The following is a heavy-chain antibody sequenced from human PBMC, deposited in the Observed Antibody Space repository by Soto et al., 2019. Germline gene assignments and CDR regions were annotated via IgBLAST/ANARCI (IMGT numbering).Heavy chain of an antibody. J-gene: IGHJ4*02. CDR3: ARGESIGTPVFDY. D-gene: IGHD1-1*01. V-gene: IGHV3-21*01. Sequence: GGSLRLSCEASVFTFSSYSMNWVRQAPGKGLEWVSSISTSSTYIYFADSVKGRFTISRDNAKNSLYLQVNTLRAEDTAVYYCARGESIGTPVFDYWGQGTLVTVSS. CDR2: ISTSSTYI. CDR1: VFTFSSYS.